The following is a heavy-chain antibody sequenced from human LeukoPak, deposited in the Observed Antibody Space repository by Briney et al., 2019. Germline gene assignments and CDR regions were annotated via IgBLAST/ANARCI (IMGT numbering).Heavy chain of an antibody. V-gene: IGHV5-51*01. CDR1: GYSFTNYW. D-gene: IGHD3-9*01. Sequence: GESLQISCKGSGYSFTNYWIGWVRQMPGKGLEWMGIFYPGDSDTRYIPSFQGQVTISADKSINTAYLQWSSLTASDTAIYYCARSASRYFDWFDYWGRGTLVTVSS. J-gene: IGHJ4*02. CDR2: FYPGDSDT. CDR3: ARSASRYFDWFDY.